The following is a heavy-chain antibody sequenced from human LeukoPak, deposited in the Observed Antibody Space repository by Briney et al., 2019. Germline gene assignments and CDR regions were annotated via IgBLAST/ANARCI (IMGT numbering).Heavy chain of an antibody. V-gene: IGHV1-69*13. D-gene: IGHD3-10*01. CDR2: IIPIFGTA. Sequence: ASVKVSCKASGGTFSSYAISWVRQAPGQGLEWMGGIIPIFGTANYAQKFQGRVTITADGSTSTAYMELSSLRSEDTAVYYCARYAPGSYYGSGSYYPPDYWGQGTLVTVSS. CDR3: ARYAPGSYYGSGSYYPPDY. CDR1: GGTFSSYA. J-gene: IGHJ4*02.